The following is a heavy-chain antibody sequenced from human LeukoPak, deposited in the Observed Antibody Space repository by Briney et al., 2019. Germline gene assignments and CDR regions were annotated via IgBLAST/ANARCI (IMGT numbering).Heavy chain of an antibody. CDR1: GFTFSSYA. CDR2: LSGSGDHI. CDR3: AKAPGCSRTSCQYFYGMDV. J-gene: IGHJ6*02. D-gene: IGHD2-2*01. Sequence: PGGSLRLSCAASGFTFSSYAMTWVRQAPGKGPEWVSSLSGSGDHIRYADSVRGRFTISRDNSRTTLYLQMNSLRAEDTAVYYCAKAPGCSRTSCQYFYGMDVWGQGTTVTISS. V-gene: IGHV3-23*01.